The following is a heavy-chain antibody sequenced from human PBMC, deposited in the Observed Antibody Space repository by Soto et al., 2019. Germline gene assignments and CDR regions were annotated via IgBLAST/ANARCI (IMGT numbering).Heavy chain of an antibody. Sequence: SETLSLTCTVSGGSISSYYWSWIRQPPGKGLEWIGYIYYSGKTYYNPSLKSRVTISVDTSKNQFSLKLTSVTAADTAVYYCARQSGGYYYYGMDVWGQGTTVTVSS. CDR2: IYYSGKT. CDR3: ARQSGGYYYYGMDV. J-gene: IGHJ6*02. D-gene: IGHD1-26*01. CDR1: GGSISSYY. V-gene: IGHV4-59*08.